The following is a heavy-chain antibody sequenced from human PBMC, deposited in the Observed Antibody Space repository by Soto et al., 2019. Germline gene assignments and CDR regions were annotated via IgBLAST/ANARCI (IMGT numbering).Heavy chain of an antibody. J-gene: IGHJ4*02. V-gene: IGHV1-69*13. Sequence: SVKVSCKASGVTFSSYAISWVRQAPGQGLEWMGGIIPIFGTANYAQKFQGRVTITADESTSAAYMELSSLRSEDTAVYYCARGAHYYDSSGYFCYWGQGTLVTVSS. D-gene: IGHD3-22*01. CDR2: IIPIFGTA. CDR3: ARGAHYYDSSGYFCY. CDR1: GVTFSSYA.